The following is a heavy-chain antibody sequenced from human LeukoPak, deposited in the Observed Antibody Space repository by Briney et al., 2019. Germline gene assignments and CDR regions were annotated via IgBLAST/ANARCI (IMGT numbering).Heavy chain of an antibody. Sequence: TGGSLRLSCAASGFTFSSYEMNWVRQAPGKGLEWVSYISSSGSTIYYADSVKGRFTISRDNAKNSLYLQMNSLRAEDTAVYYCARTERLYSSSWSGGDYWGQGTLVTVSS. D-gene: IGHD6-13*01. CDR3: ARTERLYSSSWSGGDY. CDR1: GFTFSSYE. V-gene: IGHV3-48*03. CDR2: ISSSGSTI. J-gene: IGHJ4*02.